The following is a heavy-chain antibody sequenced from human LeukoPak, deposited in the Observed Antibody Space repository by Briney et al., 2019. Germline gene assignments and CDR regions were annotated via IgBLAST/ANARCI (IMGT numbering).Heavy chain of an antibody. CDR3: ARPEIQYSSGLDGFDI. CDR1: GFTFSDAW. J-gene: IGHJ3*02. Sequence: GGSLRLSCVGSGFTFSDAWMKWVRQAPGKGLEWVGRINSKTDGGTTDYAAPGKGRFTISRDDSKNTLYLQMNSLRTEDTAVYYCARPEIQYSSGLDGFDIWGQGTMVTVSS. D-gene: IGHD6-19*01. CDR2: INSKTDGGTT. V-gene: IGHV3-15*05.